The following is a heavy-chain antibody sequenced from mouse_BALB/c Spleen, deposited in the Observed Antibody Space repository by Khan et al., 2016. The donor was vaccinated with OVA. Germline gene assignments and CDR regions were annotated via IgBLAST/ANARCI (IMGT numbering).Heavy chain of an antibody. Sequence: QIQLVQSGPELKKPGETVKISCKASGYTFTNYGMHWVKQAPGKGLKWMGWINTYTGKPTYTDDFKGRFAFSSETSSTTAYLQLNNLKNEDMATYYCARGASYCYFDVWGAGTTVTVSS. CDR2: INTYTGKP. V-gene: IGHV9-1*02. J-gene: IGHJ1*01. CDR3: ARGASYCYFDV. CDR1: GYTFTNYG.